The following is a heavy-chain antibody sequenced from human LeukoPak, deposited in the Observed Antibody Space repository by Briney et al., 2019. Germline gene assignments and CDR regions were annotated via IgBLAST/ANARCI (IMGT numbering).Heavy chain of an antibody. Sequence: YMHWVRQAPGQGLEWMGRINPNSGGTNYAQKFQGRVTMTRDTSISTAYMELSRLRSDDTAVYYCASTNWNYPWGQGTLVTVSS. V-gene: IGHV1-2*06. CDR2: INPNSGGT. CDR3: ASTNWNYP. J-gene: IGHJ5*02. CDR1: Y.